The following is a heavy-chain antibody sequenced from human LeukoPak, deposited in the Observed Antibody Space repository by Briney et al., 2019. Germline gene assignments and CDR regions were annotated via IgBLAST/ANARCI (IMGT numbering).Heavy chain of an antibody. Sequence: SQTLSLTCTVSGGSISSGSYYWSWIRQPAGKGLEWIGRIYTSGSTNYNPSLKSRVTISVDTSKNQFSLKLSSVTAADTAVHYCAREVDCSSTSCYAFIDYWGQGTLVTVSS. CDR1: GGSISSGSYY. CDR2: IYTSGST. D-gene: IGHD2-2*01. CDR3: AREVDCSSTSCYAFIDY. J-gene: IGHJ4*02. V-gene: IGHV4-61*02.